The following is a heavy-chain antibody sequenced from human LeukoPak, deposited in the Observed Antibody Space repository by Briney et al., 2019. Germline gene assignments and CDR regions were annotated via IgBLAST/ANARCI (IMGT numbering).Heavy chain of an antibody. J-gene: IGHJ5*02. V-gene: IGHV4-39*01. Sequence: SETLSLTCTVSGGSISSSSYYWGWIRQPPGKGLEWIGSIYYSGSTYYNPSLKSRVTISVDTSKNQFSLKLSSVTAADTTAYYCATNDKAVIRYFDWLSKFDPWGQGTLVTVSS. CDR3: ATNDKAVIRYFDWLSKFDP. CDR1: GGSISSSSYY. CDR2: IYYSGST. D-gene: IGHD3-9*01.